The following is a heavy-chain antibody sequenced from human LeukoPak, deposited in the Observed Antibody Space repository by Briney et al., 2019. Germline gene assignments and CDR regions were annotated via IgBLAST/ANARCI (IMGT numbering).Heavy chain of an antibody. V-gene: IGHV3-21*01. D-gene: IGHD4-17*01. CDR2: ISSSSSYI. J-gene: IGHJ4*02. Sequence: GRSLRLSCAASGFTFSSYSMNWVRQAPGKGLEWVSSISSSSSYIYYADSVKGRFTISKDNAKNSLYLQMNSLRAEDTAVYYCARADYGDYVYAGYFDYWGQGTLVTVSS. CDR3: ARADYGDYVYAGYFDY. CDR1: GFTFSSYS.